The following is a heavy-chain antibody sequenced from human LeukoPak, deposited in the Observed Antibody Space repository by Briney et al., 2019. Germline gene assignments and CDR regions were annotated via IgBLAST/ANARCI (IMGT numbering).Heavy chain of an antibody. J-gene: IGHJ6*03. CDR1: GGSISSSSYY. CDR2: IYYSGST. CDR3: ARVSAAPPTMRDYYYYMDV. D-gene: IGHD6-13*01. Sequence: SETLSLTCTVSGGSISSSSYYWGWIRQPPGKGLEWIGSIYYSGSTYYNPSLKSRVTISVDTSKNQFSLKLSSVTAADTAVYYCARVSAAPPTMRDYYYYMDVWGKGTTVTVSS. V-gene: IGHV4-39*07.